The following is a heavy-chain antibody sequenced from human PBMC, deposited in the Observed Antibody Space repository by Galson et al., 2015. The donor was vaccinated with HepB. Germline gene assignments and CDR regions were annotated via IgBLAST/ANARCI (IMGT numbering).Heavy chain of an antibody. Sequence: SVKVSCKASGGTFSSYAISWVRQAPGQGLEWMGRIIPILSIANYAQKFQGRVTITADKSTSTAYMELSSLRSEDTAVYYCARDQPLHYYDSSGSSWGQGTLVTVSS. D-gene: IGHD3-22*01. V-gene: IGHV1-69*04. J-gene: IGHJ4*02. CDR3: ARDQPLHYYDSSGSS. CDR1: GGTFSSYA. CDR2: IIPILSIA.